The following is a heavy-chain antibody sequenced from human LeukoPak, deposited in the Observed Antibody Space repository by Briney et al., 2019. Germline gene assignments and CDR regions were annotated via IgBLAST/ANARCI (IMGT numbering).Heavy chain of an antibody. V-gene: IGHV3-66*04. CDR2: IYSGGST. J-gene: IGHJ4*02. CDR3: ARRAGDYSHPYDY. CDR1: GFTFSNYA. Sequence: PGTSLRLSCVASGFTFSNYAMHWVRQAPGKGLEWVSLIYSGGSTYYADSVKGRFTISRDNSKNTLYLQMNSLRAEDTAVYYCARRAGDYSHPYDYWGQGTLVTVSS. D-gene: IGHD3-22*01.